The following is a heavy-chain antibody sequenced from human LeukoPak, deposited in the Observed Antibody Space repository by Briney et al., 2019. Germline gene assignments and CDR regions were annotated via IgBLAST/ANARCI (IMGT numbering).Heavy chain of an antibody. J-gene: IGHJ3*02. CDR3: IRGGIQVSGIDAFDI. D-gene: IGHD5/OR15-5a*01. CDR2: ISSNGGST. CDR1: GFTFSSYA. Sequence: GGSLRLSCAASGFTFSSYAMHWVRQAPGKGLEYVSAISSNGGSTYYANSVKGRFTISRENAKNSMYLQMNSLKDGDTAVYYCIRGGIQVSGIDAFDIWGQGTMVTVSS. V-gene: IGHV3-64*01.